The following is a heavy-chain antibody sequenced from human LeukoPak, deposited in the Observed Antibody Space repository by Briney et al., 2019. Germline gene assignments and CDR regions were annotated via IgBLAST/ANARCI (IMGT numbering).Heavy chain of an antibody. D-gene: IGHD3-10*01. CDR2: IYYSGST. J-gene: IGHJ5*02. V-gene: IGHV4-59*12. Sequence: PSETLSLTCTVSGGSISSYYWSWIRQPPGKGLEWIGYIYYSGSTNYNPSLKSRVTMSIDTSKNQFSLKLSSVTAADTAVYYCARPDGSGSRFDPWGQETLVTVSS. CDR3: ARPDGSGSRFDP. CDR1: GGSISSYY.